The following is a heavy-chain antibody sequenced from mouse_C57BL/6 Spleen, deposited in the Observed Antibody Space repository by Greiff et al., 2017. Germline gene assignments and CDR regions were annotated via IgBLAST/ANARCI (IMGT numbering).Heavy chain of an antibody. CDR1: GYAFSSSW. CDR2: IYPGDGDT. J-gene: IGHJ2*01. D-gene: IGHD2-4*01. CDR3: AIDVYYDYDDVFDY. Sequence: VQLQQSGPELVKPGASVKISCKASGYAFSSSWMNWVKQRPGKGLEWIGRIYPGDGDTNYNGKFKGKATLTADKSSSTAYMQLSSLTSEDSAVYFCAIDVYYDYDDVFDYWGQGTTLTVSS. V-gene: IGHV1-82*01.